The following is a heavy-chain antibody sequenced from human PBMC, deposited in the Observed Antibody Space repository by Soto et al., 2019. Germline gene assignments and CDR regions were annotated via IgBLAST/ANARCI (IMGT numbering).Heavy chain of an antibody. V-gene: IGHV1-3*01. Sequence: QVQLVQSGAEVKKPGASVKDSCKASGYTFTSYAMHWVRQAPGQRLEWMGWINAGNGNTKYSQKFQGRVTITRDTSASTAYMELSSLRSEDTAVYYCARIPGSGGVDVWGQGTTVTVSS. D-gene: IGHD6-19*01. CDR2: INAGNGNT. CDR1: GYTFTSYA. J-gene: IGHJ6*02. CDR3: ARIPGSGGVDV.